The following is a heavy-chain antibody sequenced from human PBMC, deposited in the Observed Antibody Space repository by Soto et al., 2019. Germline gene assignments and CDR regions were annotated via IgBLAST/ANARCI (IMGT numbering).Heavy chain of an antibody. CDR3: ARDDTRRNNDFWSGHYTTDAFDI. J-gene: IGHJ3*02. CDR2: IKQDGSEK. D-gene: IGHD3-3*01. Sequence: EVQLVEPGGGLVQPGGSLRLSCAASGFTFSRYWMSWVRQAPGKGLEWVANIKQDGSEKYYVESVKGRFTISRDNAKNSLYLQMNSLRAEDTAVYYCARDDTRRNNDFWSGHYTTDAFDIWGQGRMVTVSS. V-gene: IGHV3-7*01. CDR1: GFTFSRYW.